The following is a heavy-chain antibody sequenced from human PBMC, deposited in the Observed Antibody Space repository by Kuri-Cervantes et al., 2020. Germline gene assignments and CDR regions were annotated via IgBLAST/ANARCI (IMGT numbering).Heavy chain of an antibody. CDR1: GFTFSSYW. Sequence: GGSLRLSCAASGFTFSSYWMSWVRQAPGKGLEWAANIKQDGSEKYYVDSVKGRFTISRDNAKNSLYLQMNSLRAEDTAVYYCARDWYSYGYESPFAYWGQGTLVTVSS. D-gene: IGHD5-18*01. CDR3: ARDWYSYGYESPFAY. J-gene: IGHJ4*02. V-gene: IGHV3-7*01. CDR2: IKQDGSEK.